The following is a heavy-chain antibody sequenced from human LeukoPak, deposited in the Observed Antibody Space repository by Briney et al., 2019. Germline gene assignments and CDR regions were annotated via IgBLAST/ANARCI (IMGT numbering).Heavy chain of an antibody. CDR1: GGSFSGYY. CDR3: AKTQTMMGAFDI. J-gene: IGHJ3*02. Sequence: SETLSLTCAVYGGSFSGYYWSWIRQPPGKGLEWIGEINHSGSTNYNPSLKSRVTISVDTSKNQFSLKLSSVTAADTAVYYCAKTQTMMGAFDIWGQGTKVTVSS. CDR2: INHSGST. D-gene: IGHD3-22*01. V-gene: IGHV4-34*01.